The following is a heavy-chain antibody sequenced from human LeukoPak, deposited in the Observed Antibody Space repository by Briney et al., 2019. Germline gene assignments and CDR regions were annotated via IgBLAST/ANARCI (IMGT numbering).Heavy chain of an antibody. J-gene: IGHJ3*02. V-gene: IGHV3-43D*03. CDR3: AKDRGPIVGATRTNVFDI. CDR1: GFTFDDYA. CDR2: ISWDGDST. D-gene: IGHD1-26*01. Sequence: GGSLRLSCAASGFTFDDYAMHWVRQAPGKGLECVSLISWDGDSTYYSDSVKGRFTISRDNSKKSLDLQMNRLRAEDTAFYYCAKDRGPIVGATRTNVFDIWGQGTMVTVS.